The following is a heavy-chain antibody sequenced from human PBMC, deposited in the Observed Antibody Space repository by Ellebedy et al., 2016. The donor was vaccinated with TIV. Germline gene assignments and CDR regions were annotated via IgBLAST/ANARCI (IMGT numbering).Heavy chain of an antibody. CDR1: GYTLTELS. J-gene: IGHJ6*02. D-gene: IGHD6-6*01. CDR3: ARCIAARSDYYYYGMDV. CDR2: FDPEDGET. V-gene: IGHV1-24*01. Sequence: ASVKVSXXVSGYTLTELSMHWVRQAPGKGLEWMGGFDPEDGETIYAQKFQGRVTMTEDTSTDTAYMELSSLRSEDTAVYYCARCIAARSDYYYYGMDVWGQGTTVTVSS.